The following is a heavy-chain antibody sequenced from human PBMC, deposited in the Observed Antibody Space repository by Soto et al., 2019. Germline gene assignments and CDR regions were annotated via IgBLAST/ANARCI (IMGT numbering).Heavy chain of an antibody. V-gene: IGHV4-30-2*01. Sequence: SETLSLTCNMSGDSYSISTYSWSWIRQPPGKALQWIGFIYQSGVTSYDPSLASRVSISLDRSNNQCSLKLKSVTAADTAVYFCAGMPYTSGLRFDPWGPGTLVTVSS. CDR1: GDSYSISTYS. D-gene: IGHD6-19*01. CDR3: AGMPYTSGLRFDP. CDR2: IYQSGVT. J-gene: IGHJ5*02.